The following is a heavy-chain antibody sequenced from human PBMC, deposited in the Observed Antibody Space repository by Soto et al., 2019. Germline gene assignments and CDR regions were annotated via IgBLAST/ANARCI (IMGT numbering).Heavy chain of an antibody. D-gene: IGHD6-19*01. Sequence: PSETLSLTCAVSGGSISSSNWWSWVRQPPGKGLEWIGEIYHSGSTNYNPSLKSRVTISVDKSKNQFSLRAEDTAVYYCARDRSSTYYYYGMDLWGQGTTVTVSS. J-gene: IGHJ6*02. CDR1: GGSISSSNW. CDR2: IYHSGST. CDR3: ARDRSSTYYYYGMDL. V-gene: IGHV4-4*02.